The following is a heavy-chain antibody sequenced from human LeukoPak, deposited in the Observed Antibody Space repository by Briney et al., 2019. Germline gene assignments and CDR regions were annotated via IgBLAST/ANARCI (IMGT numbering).Heavy chain of an antibody. CDR1: GFTFSTYA. CDR3: AKPMTYYDSNGYYPFDY. V-gene: IGHV3-23*01. Sequence: GGSLRLSCAASGFTFSTYAMSWLRQAPGKGLEWVSAISGSGGSTYYADSVKGRFTISRGNSKNTLYLQMNSLRAEDTAVYYCAKPMTYYDSNGYYPFDYWGQGTLVTVSS. CDR2: ISGSGGST. J-gene: IGHJ4*02. D-gene: IGHD3-22*01.